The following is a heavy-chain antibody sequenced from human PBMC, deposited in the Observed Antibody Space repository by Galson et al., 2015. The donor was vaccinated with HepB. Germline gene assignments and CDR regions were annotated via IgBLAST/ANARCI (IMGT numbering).Heavy chain of an antibody. CDR1: GFTFSDYG. CDR3: ARVKHYETSEVLDY. V-gene: IGHV3-33*01. Sequence: SLRLSCAASGFTFSDYGMHWVRQAPGKGLEWVAVIWYDGRKYFYADSVRGRFTISRDNFKNTLHLQMNSLRDEDTAIYYCARVKHYETSEVLDYWGQGTLVSVSS. J-gene: IGHJ4*02. CDR2: IWYDGRKY. D-gene: IGHD3-22*01.